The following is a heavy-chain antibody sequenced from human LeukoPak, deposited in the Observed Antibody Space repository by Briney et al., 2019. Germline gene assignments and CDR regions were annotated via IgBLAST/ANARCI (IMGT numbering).Heavy chain of an antibody. J-gene: IGHJ4*02. V-gene: IGHV3-23*01. CDR2: VSGSGGST. D-gene: IGHD4-23*01. Sequence: GGSLRLSCAASGLTFSSYAMSWVRQAPGKGLEWVSTVSGSGGSTYYADSVKGRFTISRDNSKNTLYLQMNSLRAEDTAVYYCAKALNDYGGNSADYWGQGTLVTVSS. CDR3: AKALNDYGGNSADY. CDR1: GLTFSSYA.